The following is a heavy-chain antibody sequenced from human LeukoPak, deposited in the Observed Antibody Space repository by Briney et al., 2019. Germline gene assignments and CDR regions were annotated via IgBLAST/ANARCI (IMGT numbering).Heavy chain of an antibody. J-gene: IGHJ4*02. V-gene: IGHV3-30-3*01. CDR2: ISYDGSNK. D-gene: IGHD4-23*01. CDR1: GFTFSSYA. CDR3: ARERRWFLDY. Sequence: GGSLRLSCAASGFTFSSYAMHWVRQAPGKGLEWVAVISYDGSNKYYADSVKGRFTISRDNSKNTLYLQMNSLRAEDTAVYYRARERRWFLDYWGQGTLVTVSS.